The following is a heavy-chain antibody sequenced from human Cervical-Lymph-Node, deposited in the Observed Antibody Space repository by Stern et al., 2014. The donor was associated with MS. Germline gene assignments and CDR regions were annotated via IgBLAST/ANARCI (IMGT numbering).Heavy chain of an antibody. CDR3: AKARSGWQDFDS. Sequence: VHLVESGGGVVQPGRSLRLSCAASGFTFSSYGMHWVRQAPGKGLEWVAVVSDDGNNEYFADSVQGRFSISRDNSRNTLYLQMNSLRAEDTAIYYCAKARSGWQDFDSWGQGTLVTVSS. J-gene: IGHJ4*02. D-gene: IGHD6-19*01. CDR2: VSDDGNNE. CDR1: GFTFSSYG. V-gene: IGHV3-30*18.